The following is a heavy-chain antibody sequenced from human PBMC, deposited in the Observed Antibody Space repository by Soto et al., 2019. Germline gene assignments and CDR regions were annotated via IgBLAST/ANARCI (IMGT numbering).Heavy chain of an antibody. Sequence: PSETLSLTCTASGGSISGYYWSWMRQSPEKGLEWIGHIHYRGSSDYNPSFKSRVVMSVDTSNDNLSLNLGSVTAADTAVYYFVRLQGYCITTGCYGHYAMDVWGQGTTVTVSS. CDR2: IHYRGSS. V-gene: IGHV4-59*08. J-gene: IGHJ6*02. D-gene: IGHD2-2*01. CDR3: VRLQGYCITTGCYGHYAMDV. CDR1: GGSISGYY.